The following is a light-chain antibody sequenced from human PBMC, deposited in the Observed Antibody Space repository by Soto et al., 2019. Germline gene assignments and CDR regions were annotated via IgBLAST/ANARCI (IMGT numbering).Light chain of an antibody. V-gene: IGKV1-39*01. CDR1: QSISTY. CDR3: QQSFGITWT. Sequence: DVRMTQSPSSLSASVGDSVTITCRASQSISTYLNWYQQKPGRAPKVVIYAASNLQSGVPSRFSGSGSGTDFTLTIRGLQLGDSATYFCQQSFGITWTFGQGTKVEIK. CDR2: AAS. J-gene: IGKJ1*01.